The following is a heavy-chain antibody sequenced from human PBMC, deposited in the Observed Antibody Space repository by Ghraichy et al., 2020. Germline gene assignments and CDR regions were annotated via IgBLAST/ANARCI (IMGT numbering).Heavy chain of an antibody. V-gene: IGHV4-59*01. J-gene: IGHJ6*03. D-gene: IGHD1-14*01. CDR2: IYYSGST. CDR1: GGSISSYY. CDR3: ARTVTDSYYYYYMDV. Sequence: SETLSLTCTVSGGSISSYYWSWIRQPPGKGLEWIGYIYYSGSTNYNPSLKSRVTISVDTSKNQFSLKLSSVTAADTAVYYCARTVTDSYYYYYMDVWGKGTTVTVSS.